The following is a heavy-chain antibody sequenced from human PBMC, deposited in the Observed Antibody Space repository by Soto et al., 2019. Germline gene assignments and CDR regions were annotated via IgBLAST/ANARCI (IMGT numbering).Heavy chain of an antibody. D-gene: IGHD5-18*01. CDR2: IYYSGST. CDR3: AREAAQGYSYGQAAFDI. J-gene: IGHJ3*02. Sequence: PSETLSLTCTVSGGSVSSGSYYWSWIRQPPGKGLKWIGYIYYSGSTNYNPSLKSRVTISVDTPKNQFSLKLSSVTAADTAVYYCAREAAQGYSYGQAAFDIWGQGTMVTVSS. CDR1: GGSVSSGSYY. V-gene: IGHV4-61*01.